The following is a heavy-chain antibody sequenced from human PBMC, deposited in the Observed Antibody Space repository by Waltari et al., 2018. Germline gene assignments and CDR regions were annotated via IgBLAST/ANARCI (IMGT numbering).Heavy chain of an antibody. CDR2: IRYDGSNK. V-gene: IGHV3-30*02. CDR1: GFTFSSYG. D-gene: IGHD5-18*01. J-gene: IGHJ4*02. Sequence: QVQLVESGGGVVQPGGSLRLSCAASGFTFSSYGMHWVRQAPGKGLEWVALIRYDGSNKYYADSVKGRFTISRDNSKNTLYLQMNSLRAEDTAVYYCAKDQYSYGYLDYWGQGTLVTVSS. CDR3: AKDQYSYGYLDY.